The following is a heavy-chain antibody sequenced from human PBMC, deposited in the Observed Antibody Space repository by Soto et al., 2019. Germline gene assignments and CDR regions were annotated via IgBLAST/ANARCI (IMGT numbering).Heavy chain of an antibody. CDR1: GYTFTSYA. J-gene: IGHJ3*02. Sequence: GASVKVSCKASGYTFTSYAMHWVRQAPGQRLEWMGWINAGNGNTKYSQKFQGRVTITRDTSASTAYMELSNLRSEDTAVYYFANWGGSSWYGGTDAFDIWGQGTMVTVSS. CDR3: ANWGGSSWYGGTDAFDI. CDR2: INAGNGNT. V-gene: IGHV1-3*01. D-gene: IGHD6-13*01.